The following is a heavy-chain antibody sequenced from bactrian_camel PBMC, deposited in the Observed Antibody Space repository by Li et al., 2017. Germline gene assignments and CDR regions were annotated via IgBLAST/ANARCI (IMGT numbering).Heavy chain of an antibody. CDR1: GYSYPRNC. V-gene: IGHV3S6*01. CDR3: GADVMMGGGLIPAISILSITS. CDR2: LWGGDGST. D-gene: IGHD3*01. J-gene: IGHJ4*01. Sequence: QVQLVESGGGSVQAGGSLRLACVSSGYSYPRNCLAWFRQSPEKAREGVAVLWGGDGSTYYSSSVKGRFTITRDSHKNILYLQMNSLQPEDTAMYYCGADVMMGGGLIPAISILSITSGARGPRSPSP.